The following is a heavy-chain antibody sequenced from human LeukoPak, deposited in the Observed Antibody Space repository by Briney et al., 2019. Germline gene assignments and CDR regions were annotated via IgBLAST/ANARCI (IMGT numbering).Heavy chain of an antibody. CDR2: ISAYNGNT. V-gene: IGHV1-18*01. CDR3: ARMGVGCSSTSCYGALGNYYYYYMDV. CDR1: GYTFTSYG. Sequence: ASVKVSCKASGYTFTSYGISWVRQAPGQGLEWMGWISAYNGNTNYAQKLQGRVTMTTDTSTSTAYMGLRCLRSDDTGVYYCARMGVGCSSTSCYGALGNYYYYYMDVWGKGTTVTVSS. J-gene: IGHJ6*03. D-gene: IGHD2-2*01.